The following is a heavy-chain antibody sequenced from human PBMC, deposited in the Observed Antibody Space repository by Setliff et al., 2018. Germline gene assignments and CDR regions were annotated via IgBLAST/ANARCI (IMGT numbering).Heavy chain of an antibody. D-gene: IGHD3-10*01. V-gene: IGHV4-61*02. CDR1: GASLRSGSNY. Sequence: SETLSLTCTVSGASLRSGSNYWGWFRQPAGKGLEWIGRIYTDGTTNYNPSLKSRVSISADTSMNHFSLRMTSVSAADTAVYYCARRDGSIIYREFFDYWGQGALVTAPQ. CDR3: ARRDGSIIYREFFDY. CDR2: IYTDGTT. J-gene: IGHJ4*02.